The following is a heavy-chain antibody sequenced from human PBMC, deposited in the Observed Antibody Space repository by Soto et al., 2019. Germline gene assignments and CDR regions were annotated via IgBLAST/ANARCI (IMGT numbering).Heavy chain of an antibody. D-gene: IGHD3-22*01. CDR2: ISGSGGST. J-gene: IGHJ4*02. Sequence: ESVGGLVQPGGSLRLSCAASGFTFSSYAMSWVRQAPGKGLEWVSAISGSGGSTYYADSVKGRFTISRDNSKNTLYLQMNSLRAEDTAVYYCAKSNYYYDSSGYYLVWGQGTLVTVSS. CDR1: GFTFSSYA. V-gene: IGHV3-23*01. CDR3: AKSNYYYDSSGYYLV.